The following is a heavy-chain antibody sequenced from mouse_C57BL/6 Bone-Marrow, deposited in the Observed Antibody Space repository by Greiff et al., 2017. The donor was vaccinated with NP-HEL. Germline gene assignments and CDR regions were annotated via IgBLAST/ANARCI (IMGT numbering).Heavy chain of an antibody. D-gene: IGHD1-1*01. CDR1: GYTFTSYW. V-gene: IGHV1-55*01. J-gene: IGHJ3*01. CDR2: IYPGSGST. Sequence: QVQLQQPGAELVKPGASVKMSCKASGYTFTSYWITWVKQRPGQGLEWIGDIYPGSGSTNYNEKFKSKATLTVYTSSSTAYMQLSSLTSEDSAVYYCAKYYYGFAYWGQGTLVTVSA. CDR3: AKYYYGFAY.